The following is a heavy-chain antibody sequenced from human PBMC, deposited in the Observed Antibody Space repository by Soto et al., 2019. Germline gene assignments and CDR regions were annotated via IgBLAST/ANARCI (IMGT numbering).Heavy chain of an antibody. CDR1: GFTFSTYG. D-gene: IGHD2-2*01. Sequence: VQLVESGGGVVQPGRSLRLSCAASGFTFSTYGMHWVRQAPGKGLEWVAVISYDGSNKYYVDSVKGRFTISRDNSKNTMYLQMNSLRAEDTAVYYCAKDDCISTSCYYFDYWGQGTLVNVSS. CDR2: ISYDGSNK. CDR3: AKDDCISTSCYYFDY. V-gene: IGHV3-30*18. J-gene: IGHJ4*02.